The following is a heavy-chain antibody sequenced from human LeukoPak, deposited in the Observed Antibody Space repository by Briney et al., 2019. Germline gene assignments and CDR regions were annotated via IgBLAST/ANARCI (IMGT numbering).Heavy chain of an antibody. CDR3: ARDSATISSYMDV. Sequence: ASVKVSCKASGYTFTTYGISWVRQAPGQGLEWMGWVSAYNGNTNYAQKLQGRVTMTTDTSTSTAYMELRSLRSDDTAVYYCARDSATISSYMDVWGKGTTVTISS. D-gene: IGHD5-12*01. V-gene: IGHV1-18*01. CDR1: GYTFTTYG. J-gene: IGHJ6*03. CDR2: VSAYNGNT.